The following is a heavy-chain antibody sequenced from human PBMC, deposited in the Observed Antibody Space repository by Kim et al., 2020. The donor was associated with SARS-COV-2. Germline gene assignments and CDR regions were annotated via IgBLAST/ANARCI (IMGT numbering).Heavy chain of an antibody. J-gene: IGHJ4*02. D-gene: IGHD6-25*01. Sequence: PTYAQGFTGRFVFSLDTSVSTAYLQISSLKAEDSAVYYCARPSSVAAVDYWGQGTLVTVSS. V-gene: IGHV7-4-1*02. CDR2: P. CDR3: ARPSSVAAVDY.